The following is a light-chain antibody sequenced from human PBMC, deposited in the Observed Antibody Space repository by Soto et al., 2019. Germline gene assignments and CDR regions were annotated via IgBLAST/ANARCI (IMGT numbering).Light chain of an antibody. J-gene: IGLJ1*01. CDR3: NSYVGSNNYV. CDR2: EVT. V-gene: IGLV2-8*01. CDR1: ASDIGRYNY. Sequence: QSVLTQPPSASGSPGQSVTISCIGTASDIGRYNYVSWYQHHPGKAPKLIIYEVTKRPSGVPDRFSGSKSGNTASLTVSGLQADDEADYYCNSYVGSNNYVFGTGTKAHRP.